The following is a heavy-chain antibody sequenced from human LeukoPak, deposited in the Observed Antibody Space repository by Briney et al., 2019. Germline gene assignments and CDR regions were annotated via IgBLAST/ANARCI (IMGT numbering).Heavy chain of an antibody. CDR2: IYSGGSS. D-gene: IGHD3-22*01. J-gene: IGHJ4*02. V-gene: IGHV3-53*01. Sequence: GGSLRLSCAASGFIVSNYHMSWVRQAPGKGLEWASLIYSGGSSYYADSVKGRFTISRDNSKNTLYLQMNSLRAEDAAVYYCAKEYYYDSSGFYWGQGTLVTVSS. CDR3: AKEYYYDSSGFY. CDR1: GFIVSNYH.